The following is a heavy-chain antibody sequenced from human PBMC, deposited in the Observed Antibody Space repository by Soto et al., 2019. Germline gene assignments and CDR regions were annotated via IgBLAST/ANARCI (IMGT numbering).Heavy chain of an antibody. Sequence: XGSLRLSCAASGFTFSSYGMHCVRQSPGKWLEWVAVISYDGSNKYYADSVKGRFTISRDNSKSTLYLQMNSLRAEDTAVYYCAKDIRNYGPMGYSYGMDVWGQGTTFTVSS. CDR2: ISYDGSNK. D-gene: IGHD4-4*01. CDR1: GFTFSSYG. J-gene: IGHJ6*01. V-gene: IGHV3-30*18. CDR3: AKDIRNYGPMGYSYGMDV.